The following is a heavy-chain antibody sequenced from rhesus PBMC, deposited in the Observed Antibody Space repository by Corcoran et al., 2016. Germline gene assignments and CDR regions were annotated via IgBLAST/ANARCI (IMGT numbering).Heavy chain of an antibody. CDR1: GFTFSNHP. V-gene: IGHV3-103*01. CDR3: ARGDNSGWYPWSLDV. CDR2: LVTGGTT. D-gene: IGHD6-31*01. Sequence: VQLVESGGGLAKPGGSLRLSCAASGFTFSNHPLHWVRQAPGKGVEWGSDLVTGGTTYTTTSVKGRLSIASDNSKNTLALQMNSLRTEDTAVYYCARGDNSGWYPWSLDVWGRGVLVTVSS. J-gene: IGHJ5-2*02.